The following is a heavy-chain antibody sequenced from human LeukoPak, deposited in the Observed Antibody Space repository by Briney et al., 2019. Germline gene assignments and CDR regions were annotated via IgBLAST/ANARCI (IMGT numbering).Heavy chain of an antibody. D-gene: IGHD2-2*01. J-gene: IGHJ5*01. CDR2: MNPNSGNT. CDR1: GYTFTSND. Sequence: ASVKVSCKASGYTFTSNDINWVRQATGQGLEWMGWMNPNSGNTGYAQKFQGRLTMARNTSISTAYMELSSLRSDDTALYYCARGPSCSGMSCPYWFDSWGQGTLVTVSS. V-gene: IGHV1-8*01. CDR3: ARGPSCSGMSCPYWFDS.